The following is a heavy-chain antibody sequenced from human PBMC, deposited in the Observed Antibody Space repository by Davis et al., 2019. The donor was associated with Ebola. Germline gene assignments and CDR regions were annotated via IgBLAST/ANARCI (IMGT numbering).Heavy chain of an antibody. CDR2: INPSGGST. Sequence: ASVKVSCKASGYTFTSYYMHWVRQAPGQGLEWMGIINPSGGSTSYAQKFQGRVTMTRDTSTSTVYMELSSLRSEDTAVYYCARAVDIVATIESWFDPWGQGTLVTVSS. D-gene: IGHD5-12*01. V-gene: IGHV1-46*01. J-gene: IGHJ5*02. CDR1: GYTFTSYY. CDR3: ARAVDIVATIESWFDP.